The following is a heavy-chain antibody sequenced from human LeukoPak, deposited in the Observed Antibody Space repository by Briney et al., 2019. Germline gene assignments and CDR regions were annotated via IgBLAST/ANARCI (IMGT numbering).Heavy chain of an antibody. Sequence: GASVKVSCKASGYTFTSYYMHWVRQAPGQGLEWMGIINPSGGSTSYAQKFQGRVTMTRNTSISTAYMELSSLRSEDTAVYYCARLTGDPQEIWGQGTMVTVSS. CDR1: GYTFTSYY. V-gene: IGHV1-46*01. CDR2: INPSGGST. D-gene: IGHD7-27*01. CDR3: ARLTGDPQEI. J-gene: IGHJ3*02.